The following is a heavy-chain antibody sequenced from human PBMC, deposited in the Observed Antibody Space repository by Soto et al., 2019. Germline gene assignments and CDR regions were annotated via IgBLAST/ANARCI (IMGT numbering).Heavy chain of an antibody. J-gene: IGHJ4*02. CDR1: GFSLSTSEVG. D-gene: IGHD5-18*01. CDR2: IYWDDDK. CDR3: AHTGGYSYSDY. Sequence: QITLKESGPTLVKPTQTLTLTCTFSGFSLSTSEVGVAWIRQPPERALEWLALIYWDDDKRYSPSLKSRLTITKDTSKNQVVLTMTNMDPVDTATYYCAHTGGYSYSDYWGQGTLVTVSS. V-gene: IGHV2-5*02.